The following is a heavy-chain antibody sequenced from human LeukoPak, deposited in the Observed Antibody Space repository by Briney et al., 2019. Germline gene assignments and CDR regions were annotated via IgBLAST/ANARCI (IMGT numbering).Heavy chain of an antibody. CDR1: GLTFSSYA. D-gene: IGHD3-22*01. CDR2: ISYDGSNK. V-gene: IGHV3-30-3*01. J-gene: IGHJ4*02. CDR3: ARAPEDYYDSSISFDY. Sequence: PGRSLRLSCAASGLTFSSYAMHWVRQAPGKGLEWVAVISYDGSNKYYADSVKGRFTISRDNSKNTLYLQMNSLRAEDTAVYYCARAPEDYYDSSISFDYWGQGTLVTVSS.